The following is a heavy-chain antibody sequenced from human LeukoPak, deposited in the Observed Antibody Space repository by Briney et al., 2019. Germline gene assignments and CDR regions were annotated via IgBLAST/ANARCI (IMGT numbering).Heavy chain of an antibody. CDR2: IKQDGSEK. D-gene: IGHD6-6*01. Sequence: GGSLRLSCAASGFTFSSYAMSWVRQAPGKGLEWVANIKQDGSEKYYVDSVKGRFTISRDNAKNSLYLQMNSLRAEDTAVYYCARAYWGPIAARPTDDAFDIWGQGTMVTVSS. V-gene: IGHV3-7*01. CDR1: GFTFSSYA. J-gene: IGHJ3*02. CDR3: ARAYWGPIAARPTDDAFDI.